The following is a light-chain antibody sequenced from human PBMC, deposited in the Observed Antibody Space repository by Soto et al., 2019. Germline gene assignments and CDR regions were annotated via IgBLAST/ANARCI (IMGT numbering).Light chain of an antibody. CDR1: QSVRSN. CDR3: QQYNNWPLLT. CDR2: GAS. Sequence: EIVMTQSPATLSVSPGERVTLSCRASQSVRSNLAWYQQKPGQAPRLLIYGASTRATGIPARFSGSGSGTEFTLIISSLQSEDFAVYSCQQYNNWPLLTFGGGTKVEIK. V-gene: IGKV3D-15*01. J-gene: IGKJ4*01.